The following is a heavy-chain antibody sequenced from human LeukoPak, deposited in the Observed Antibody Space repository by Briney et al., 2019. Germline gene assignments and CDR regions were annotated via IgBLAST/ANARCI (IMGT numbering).Heavy chain of an antibody. CDR2: IYYSGST. Sequence: SSETLSLTCTVSGGSISSYYWSWIRQPPGKGLEWIGYIYYSGSTNYNPSLKSRVTISVDTSKNQFSLKLSSVTAADTAVYYCARVSYSSGWCAPYYFDYWGQGTLVTVSS. CDR3: ARVSYSSGWCAPYYFDY. D-gene: IGHD6-19*01. J-gene: IGHJ4*02. V-gene: IGHV4-59*01. CDR1: GGSISSYY.